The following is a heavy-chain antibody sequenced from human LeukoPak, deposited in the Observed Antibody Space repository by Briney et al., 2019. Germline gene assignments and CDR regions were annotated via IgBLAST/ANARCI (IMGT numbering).Heavy chain of an antibody. CDR1: VFTFSSYG. Sequence: GRSLRLSCAASVFTFSSYGMHGVRQAPGKGLEWVAVIWYDGSYKYYADSVKGRFTISRDNSKNTLYLQMNSLRAEDTAVYYCARDTYYHYYDSSGYYIDYWGQGTLVTVSS. D-gene: IGHD3-22*01. CDR3: ARDTYYHYYDSSGYYIDY. V-gene: IGHV3-33*01. CDR2: IWYDGSYK. J-gene: IGHJ4*02.